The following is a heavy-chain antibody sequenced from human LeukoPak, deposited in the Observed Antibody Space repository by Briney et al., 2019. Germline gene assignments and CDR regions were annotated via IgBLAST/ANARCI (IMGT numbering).Heavy chain of an antibody. CDR3: ARERGGSGSSFDY. V-gene: IGHV3-21*01. CDR1: GFTFSSYS. J-gene: IGHJ4*02. D-gene: IGHD3-10*01. Sequence: PGGSLRLSCAASGFTFSSYSMNWVRQAPGKGLEWVSSISSSSSYIYYADSVKGRFTISRDNAKNSLYLQMNSLRAEDTAVYYCARERGGSGSSFDYWGQGTLVTVSS. CDR2: ISSSSSYI.